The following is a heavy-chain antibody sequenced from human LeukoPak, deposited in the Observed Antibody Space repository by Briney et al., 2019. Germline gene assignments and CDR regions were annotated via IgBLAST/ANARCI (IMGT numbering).Heavy chain of an antibody. CDR2: INPSGGST. J-gene: IGHJ4*02. V-gene: IGHV1-46*01. D-gene: IGHD2-2*01. CDR1: GYTFTSYY. CDR3: ARDGEQYQLPSSPDY. Sequence: ASVKVSCKASGYTFTSYYMHWMRQAPGQGLEWMGIINPSGGSTSYAQKFQGRVTMTRDMSTSTVYMELSSLRSEDTAVYYCARDGEQYQLPSSPDYWGQGTLVTVSS.